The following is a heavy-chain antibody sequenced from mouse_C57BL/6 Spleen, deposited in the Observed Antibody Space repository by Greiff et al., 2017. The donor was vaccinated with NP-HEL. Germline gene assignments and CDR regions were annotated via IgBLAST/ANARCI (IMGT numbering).Heavy chain of an antibody. J-gene: IGHJ3*01. CDR3: APTMVTRAWFAY. D-gene: IGHD2-9*01. Sequence: VQLQQPGAELVKPGASVKLSCKASGYTFTSYWMHWVKQRPGQGLEWIGMIHPNSGSTNYNEKFKSKATLTVDKSSSTAYMQLSSLTSEDSAVYYCAPTMVTRAWFAYWGQGTLVTVSA. V-gene: IGHV1-64*01. CDR2: IHPNSGST. CDR1: GYTFTSYW.